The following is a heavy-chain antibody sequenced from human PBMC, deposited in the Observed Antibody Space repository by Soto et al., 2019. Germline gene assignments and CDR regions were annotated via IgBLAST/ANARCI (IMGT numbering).Heavy chain of an antibody. CDR1: GFTFSSYA. Sequence: GGSLRLSCSASGFTFSSYAMHWVRQAPGKGLEYVSAISSNGGSTYYADSVKGRFTISRDNSKNTLYLQMSSMRAEDTAVYYCVLGRYYDILTGYYKDYYYYGMDVWGQGTTVTVSS. CDR3: VLGRYYDILTGYYKDYYYYGMDV. J-gene: IGHJ6*02. V-gene: IGHV3-64D*06. D-gene: IGHD3-9*01. CDR2: ISSNGGST.